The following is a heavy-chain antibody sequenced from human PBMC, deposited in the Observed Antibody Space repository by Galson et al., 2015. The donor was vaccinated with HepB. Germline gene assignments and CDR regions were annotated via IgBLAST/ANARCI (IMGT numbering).Heavy chain of an antibody. J-gene: IGHJ4*02. CDR1: GGSFSGYY. Sequence: SETLSLTCAVYGGSFSGYYWSWIRQPPGQGLEWIGEINHSGSTNYNPSLKSRVTISVDTSKNQFSLKLSSVTAADTAVYYCARGRGIAARRGYYFDYWGQGTLVTVSS. CDR3: ARGRGIAARRGYYFDY. CDR2: INHSGST. V-gene: IGHV4-34*01. D-gene: IGHD6-6*01.